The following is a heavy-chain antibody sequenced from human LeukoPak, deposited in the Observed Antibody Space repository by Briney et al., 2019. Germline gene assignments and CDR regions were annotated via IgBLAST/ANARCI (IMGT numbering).Heavy chain of an antibody. V-gene: IGHV3-23*01. J-gene: IGHJ5*02. CDR1: GFTVTGSY. CDR3: AKDGYFVPNWFDP. CDR2: ISGSGGST. Sequence: GGSLRPSCAASGFTVTGSYMSWVRQAPGKGLEWVSAISGSGGSTYYADSVKGRFTISRDNSKNTLYLQMNSLRAEDPAVYYCAKDGYFVPNWFDPWGQGTLVTVSS. D-gene: IGHD3-9*01.